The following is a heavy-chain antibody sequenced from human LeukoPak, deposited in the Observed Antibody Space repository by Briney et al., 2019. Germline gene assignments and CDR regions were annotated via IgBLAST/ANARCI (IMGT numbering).Heavy chain of an antibody. J-gene: IGHJ4*02. D-gene: IGHD6-13*01. V-gene: IGHV1-46*01. CDR3: AREEVIAAAGPTLDY. CDR1: GYTFTNSY. Sequence: GASVKVSCKASGYTFTNSYMHWVRLAPGQRLEWMGIINLSGGSTNYAQRLKGRVTMTRDTSTSTVYMELSRLRSDDTAVFYCAREEVIAAAGPTLDYWGQGALVTVSS. CDR2: INLSGGST.